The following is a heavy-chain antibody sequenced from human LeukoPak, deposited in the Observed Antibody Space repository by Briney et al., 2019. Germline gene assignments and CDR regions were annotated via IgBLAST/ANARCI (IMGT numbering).Heavy chain of an antibody. CDR2: ISAYNGNT. D-gene: IGHD3-9*01. V-gene: IGHV1-18*04. Sequence: GASVKVSCKASGYTFTSYYMHWVRQAPGQGLEWMGWISAYNGNTNYAQKLQGRVTMTTDTSTSTAYMELRSLRSDDTAVYYCARPRPYDILTPWGGPRYYFDYWGQGTLVTVSS. CDR3: ARPRPYDILTPWGGPRYYFDY. CDR1: GYTFTSYY. J-gene: IGHJ4*02.